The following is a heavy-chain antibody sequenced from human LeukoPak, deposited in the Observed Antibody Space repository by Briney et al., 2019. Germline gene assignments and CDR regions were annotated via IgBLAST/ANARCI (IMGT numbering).Heavy chain of an antibody. V-gene: IGHV3-30-3*01. Sequence: GRYLRLSCAAYAFTFSSYIMHWVRRAPGKGLEWVVVISNDGSEIYYADSVKGRFTISKDNVKNSLYLQMNSLRAEDTAVYFWAREQVAVPGGDSWGQGTLVTVSS. CDR2: ISNDGSEI. CDR3: AREQVAVPGGDS. D-gene: IGHD6-19*01. J-gene: IGHJ5*01. CDR1: AFTFSSYI.